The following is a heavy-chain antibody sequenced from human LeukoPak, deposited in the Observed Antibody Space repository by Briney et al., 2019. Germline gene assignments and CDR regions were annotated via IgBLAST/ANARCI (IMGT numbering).Heavy chain of an antibody. Sequence: PGGSLRLSCAASGFTFSSYSMNWVRQAPGKGLEWVSSVSSSGICIYYADSVKGRFTISRDNAKNSLYLQLNSLRVDDTAVYYCRSGGAAPGSFDNWGQGTLVTVSP. D-gene: IGHD4-23*01. V-gene: IGHV3-21*01. J-gene: IGHJ4*02. CDR2: VSSSGICI. CDR1: GFTFSSYS. CDR3: RSGGAAPGSFDN.